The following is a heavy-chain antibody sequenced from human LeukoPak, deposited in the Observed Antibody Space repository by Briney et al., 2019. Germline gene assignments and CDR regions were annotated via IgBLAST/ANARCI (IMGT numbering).Heavy chain of an antibody. J-gene: IGHJ6*03. CDR3: ARSAAYNYYDSSGYYDYYYYYMDV. Sequence: ASVKVSCKASGGTFSSYAISWVRQAPGQGLEWMGGIIPIFGTANYAQKFQGRVTITADESTSTAYMELSSLRSEDTAVYYCARSAAYNYYDSSGYYDYYYYYMDVWGKGTTVTISS. CDR2: IIPIFGTA. V-gene: IGHV1-69*13. CDR1: GGTFSSYA. D-gene: IGHD3-22*01.